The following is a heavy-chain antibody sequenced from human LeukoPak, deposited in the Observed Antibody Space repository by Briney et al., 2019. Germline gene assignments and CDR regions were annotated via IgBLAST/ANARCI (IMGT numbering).Heavy chain of an antibody. Sequence: PSETLSHTCTLSGGSISSYYWSWIRQPPGKGLEWIGYIYYSGSTNYNPSLKSRVTISVDTSKNQFSLKLSSVTAADTAVYYCARAPDYGDSPYFDYWGQGTLVTVSS. CDR1: GGSISSYY. CDR3: ARAPDYGDSPYFDY. CDR2: IYYSGST. J-gene: IGHJ4*02. D-gene: IGHD4-17*01. V-gene: IGHV4-59*01.